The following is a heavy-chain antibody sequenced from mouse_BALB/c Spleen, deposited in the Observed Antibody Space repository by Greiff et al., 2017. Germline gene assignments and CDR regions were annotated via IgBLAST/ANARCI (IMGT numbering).Heavy chain of an antibody. CDR3: ARRDDDDPFAY. Sequence: EVKLMESGGGLVKPGGSLKLSCAASGFTFTSYAMSWVRQSPEKRLEWVAEISSGGSYTYYPDTVSGRFTISRDNAKNTLYLEMSSLRSEDTAMYYCARRDDDDPFAYWGQGTLVTVSA. CDR1: GFTFTSYA. D-gene: IGHD2-4*01. V-gene: IGHV5-9-4*01. CDR2: ISSGGSYT. J-gene: IGHJ3*01.